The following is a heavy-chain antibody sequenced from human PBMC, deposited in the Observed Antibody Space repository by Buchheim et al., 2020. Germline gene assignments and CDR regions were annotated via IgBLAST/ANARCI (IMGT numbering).Heavy chain of an antibody. Sequence: QVQLVESGGGVVQPGRSLRLSCAASGFTFSSYAMHWVRQAPGKGLEWVAVISYDGSNKYYADSVKGRFTISRDNSKNTLYLQMNSLRAEDTAVYYGARAPGHSSGYYVRLPFDYWGQGTL. D-gene: IGHD3-22*01. J-gene: IGHJ4*02. CDR2: ISYDGSNK. CDR3: ARAPGHSSGYYVRLPFDY. CDR1: GFTFSSYA. V-gene: IGHV3-30-3*01.